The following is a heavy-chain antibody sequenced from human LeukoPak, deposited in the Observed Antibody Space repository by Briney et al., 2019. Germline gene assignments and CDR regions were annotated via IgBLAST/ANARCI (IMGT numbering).Heavy chain of an antibody. J-gene: IGHJ4*02. CDR3: ARDSGPDY. CDR2: INPNSGGT. D-gene: IGHD2-15*01. Sequence: ASVKVSCKASGYTFTTSMHWVRQAPGQGLEWMGWINPNSGGTNYAQNFQGRVTMTRDTSINTAYMELSRLRSDDTAVYFCARDSGPDYWGQGTLVTVSS. V-gene: IGHV1-2*02. CDR1: GYTFTTS.